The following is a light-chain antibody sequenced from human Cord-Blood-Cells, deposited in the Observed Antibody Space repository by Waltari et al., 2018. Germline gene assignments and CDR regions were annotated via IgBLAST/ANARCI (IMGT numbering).Light chain of an antibody. V-gene: IGKV3-15*01. Sequence: EIVMTQSPATLSVSPGERATLSCRASQSVSSNLAWYQQKPGQAPRLLIYGASTRATGIPARFSGSGVGTEFTLTISSLQSEDFAGYYWQQDNNRAGTVRQGTKVEIK. CDR3: QQDNNRAGT. CDR2: GAS. J-gene: IGKJ1*01. CDR1: QSVSSN.